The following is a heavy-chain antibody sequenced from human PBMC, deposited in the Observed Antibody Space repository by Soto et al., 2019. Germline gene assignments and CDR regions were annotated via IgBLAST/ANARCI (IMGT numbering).Heavy chain of an antibody. CDR3: ARGGVVVPAAPNDYYYYYGMDV. CDR1: GGSISSGGYY. V-gene: IGHV4-31*03. D-gene: IGHD2-2*01. Sequence: PSETLSLTCTVSGGSISSGGYYWSWIGQHPGKGLEWIGYIYYSGSTYYNPSLKSRVTISVDTSKNQFSLKLSSVTAADTAVYYCARGGVVVPAAPNDYYYYYGMDVWGQGTTVTV. CDR2: IYYSGST. J-gene: IGHJ6*02.